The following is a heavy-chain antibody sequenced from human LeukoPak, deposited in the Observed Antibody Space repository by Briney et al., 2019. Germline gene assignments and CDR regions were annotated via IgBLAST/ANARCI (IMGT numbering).Heavy chain of an antibody. V-gene: IGHV4-34*01. CDR1: GGSFSGYY. CDR3: ASLDTVVTPGYHDY. CDR2: INHSGST. J-gene: IGHJ4*02. D-gene: IGHD4-23*01. Sequence: PSETLSLTCAVYGGSFSGYYWSWIRQPPGKGLEWIGEINHSGSTNYNPSLKSRVTISVDTSKNQFSLKLSSVTAADTAVYYCASLDTVVTPGYHDYWGQGTLVTVSS.